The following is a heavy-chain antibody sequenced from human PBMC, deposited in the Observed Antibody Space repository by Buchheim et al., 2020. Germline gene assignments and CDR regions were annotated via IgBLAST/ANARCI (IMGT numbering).Heavy chain of an antibody. CDR2: IIPKFDSP. Sequence: QVHLVQSGAAVKKPGSSVKVSCKASGGTSNNFTISWVRQAPGQGLEWMGGIIPKFDSPKYAPEFKGRLTITADRSTSTVYIELSSLRAEDTAGYLCARDQSASWFSGSFDPWGQGTL. V-gene: IGHV1-69*06. J-gene: IGHJ5*02. CDR1: GGTSNNFT. D-gene: IGHD2-2*01. CDR3: ARDQSASWFSGSFDP.